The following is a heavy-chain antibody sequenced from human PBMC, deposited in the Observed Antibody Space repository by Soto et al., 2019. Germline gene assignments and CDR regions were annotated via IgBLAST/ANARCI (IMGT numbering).Heavy chain of an antibody. CDR2: IWYDGSNK. Sequence: PGGSLRLSCAASGFSFSSYGMHWVRQAPGKGLEWVAVIWYDGSNKYYADSVKGRFTISRDNSKNTLYLQMNSLRAEDTAVYYCARDRLTTWADYYYYGMDVWGQGTTVTVSS. J-gene: IGHJ6*02. CDR3: ARDRLTTWADYYYYGMDV. CDR1: GFSFSSYG. D-gene: IGHD4-4*01. V-gene: IGHV3-33*01.